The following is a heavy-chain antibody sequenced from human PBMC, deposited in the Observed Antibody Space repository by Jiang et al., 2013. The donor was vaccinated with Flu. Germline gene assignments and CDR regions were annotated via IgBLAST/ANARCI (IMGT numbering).Heavy chain of an antibody. D-gene: IGHD2-2*01. CDR3: AREGYCSSTSCSFKFDP. J-gene: IGHJ5*02. Sequence: SGAEVKKPGSSVKVSCKASGGTFSSYAISWVRQAPGQGLEWMGGIIPIFGTANYAQKFQGRVTITADESTSTAYMELSSLRSEDTAVYYCAREGYCSSTSCSFKFDPWGQGTLVTVSS. CDR1: GGTFSSYA. CDR2: IIPIFGTA. V-gene: IGHV1-69*01.